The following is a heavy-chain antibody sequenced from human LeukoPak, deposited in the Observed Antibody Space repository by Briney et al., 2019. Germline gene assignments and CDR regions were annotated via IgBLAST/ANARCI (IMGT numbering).Heavy chain of an antibody. CDR2: IKQDGSEK. Sequence: GGSLRLSCAASGFTFSGYWMSWVRQAPGKGLEWGANIKQDGSEKYYVDSVKGRFTISRDNAKNSLYLQMNSLRAEDTAIYYCARQPFDYWGQGTLVTVSS. V-gene: IGHV3-7*01. J-gene: IGHJ4*02. CDR1: GFTFSGYW. CDR3: ARQPFDY.